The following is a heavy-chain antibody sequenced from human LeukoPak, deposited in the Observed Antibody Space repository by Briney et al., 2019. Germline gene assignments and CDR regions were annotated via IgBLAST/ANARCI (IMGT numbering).Heavy chain of an antibody. V-gene: IGHV1-69*13. CDR3: ARLGGDSSDYPFDH. J-gene: IGHJ4*02. D-gene: IGHD3-22*01. Sequence: GASVKVSCKASGGTFNSFVISWVRQAPGQGLEWMGGIIPLFGTANYAQKFRDRATITADESTSTAYMELSSLRSEDTAFYYCARLGGDSSDYPFDHWGQGTLVTVSS. CDR1: GGTFNSFV. CDR2: IIPLFGTA.